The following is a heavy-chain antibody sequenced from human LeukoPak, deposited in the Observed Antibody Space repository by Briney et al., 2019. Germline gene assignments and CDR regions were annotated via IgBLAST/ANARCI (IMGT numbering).Heavy chain of an antibody. Sequence: ASVKVSCHASAYTFTSYGISWARHAPRQGLEWMGWISAYNGNTNYAQKLQGRVTMTTDTTTSTAYMELRSLRTDDTAVYCCARVKNPTVTTSPFDCWGQGTLVTVSS. J-gene: IGHJ4*02. V-gene: IGHV1-18*01. D-gene: IGHD4-17*01. CDR2: ISAYNGNT. CDR1: AYTFTSYG. CDR3: ARVKNPTVTTSPFDC.